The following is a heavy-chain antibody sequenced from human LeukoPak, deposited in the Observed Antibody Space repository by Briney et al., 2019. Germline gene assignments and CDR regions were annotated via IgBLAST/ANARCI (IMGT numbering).Heavy chain of an antibody. CDR1: GYTFTGYY. CDR2: INPNSGGT. D-gene: IGHD2-2*01. Sequence: ASVKVSCKASGYTFTGYYMHWVRQAPGQGLEWMGWINPNSGGTNYAQKFQGWVTMTRDTSISTAYMELSRLRSDDTAVYYCARETLGYCSSTSCPGAFDIWGQGTMVTVSS. V-gene: IGHV1-2*04. J-gene: IGHJ3*02. CDR3: ARETLGYCSSTSCPGAFDI.